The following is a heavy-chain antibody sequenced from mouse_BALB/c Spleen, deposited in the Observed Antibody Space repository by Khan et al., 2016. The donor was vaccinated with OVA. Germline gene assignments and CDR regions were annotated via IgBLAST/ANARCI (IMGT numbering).Heavy chain of an antibody. CDR1: GFNFSSYG. D-gene: IGHD2-9*01. CDR2: ISRGGGYT. V-gene: IGHV5-6*01. CDR3: TRAYYGNDYYAMDN. Sequence: EVELVESGGDLVKPGGSLKLSCAASGFNFSSYGMSWVRQTSDKRLEWVASISRGGGYTYYADSVKGRFTISRDNAKNTLYLQMSSLKSEDTAMFYCTRAYYGNDYYAMDNWGQGTSVTVSS. J-gene: IGHJ4*01.